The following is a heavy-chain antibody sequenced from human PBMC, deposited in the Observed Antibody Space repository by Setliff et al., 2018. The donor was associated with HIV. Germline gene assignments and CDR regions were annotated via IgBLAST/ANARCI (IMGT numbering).Heavy chain of an antibody. CDR1: GYTFTSYD. J-gene: IGHJ4*02. CDR2: IIPIFGTA. V-gene: IGHV1-69*06. Sequence: ASVKVSCKASGYTFTSYDINWVRQATGQGLEWMGRIIPIFGTANYAQKFQGRVTITADKSTSTAYMELSSLRSEDTAVYYCAGSMVATGFDYWGQGTLVTVST. D-gene: IGHD5-12*01. CDR3: AGSMVATGFDY.